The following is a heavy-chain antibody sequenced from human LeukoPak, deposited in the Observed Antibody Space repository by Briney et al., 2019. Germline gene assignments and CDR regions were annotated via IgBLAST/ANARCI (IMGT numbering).Heavy chain of an antibody. D-gene: IGHD2-8*01. Sequence: ASVKVSCKASGYTFTGYYMHWVRQAPGQGFEWMGGITPIFGPTNYAQKFQGRVTIIADEATRTVFMELSSLRSEDTAVYYCARGSVSYFEYWGQGTLVTVSS. J-gene: IGHJ4*02. CDR1: GYTFTGYY. V-gene: IGHV1-69*13. CDR3: ARGSVSYFEY. CDR2: ITPIFGPT.